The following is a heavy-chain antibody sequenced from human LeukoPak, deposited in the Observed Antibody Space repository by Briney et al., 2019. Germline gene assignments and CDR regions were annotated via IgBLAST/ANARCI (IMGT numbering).Heavy chain of an antibody. V-gene: IGHV3-66*01. D-gene: IGHD3-22*01. J-gene: IGHJ4*02. CDR2: IYSGGRT. Sequence: GGSLRLSCAVSGFSVSSNYMSWVRQAPGKGLEWVSVIYSGGRTYYADSVKGRFTISRDNSKNTLYLQMNSMRAEDTAVYCCARDYRSYDSSGYYFDYWGQGALVTVSS. CDR1: GFSVSSNY. CDR3: ARDYRSYDSSGYYFDY.